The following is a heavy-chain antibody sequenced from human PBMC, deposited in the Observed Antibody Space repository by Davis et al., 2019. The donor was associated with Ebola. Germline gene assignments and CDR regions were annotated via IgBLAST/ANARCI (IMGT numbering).Heavy chain of an antibody. Sequence: PSETLSLTCTVSGGSISSSSYYWGWIRQPPGKGLEWIGSIYYSGSTYYNPSLKSRVTISVDTSKNQFSLKLSSVTAADTAVYYCARTKDSSSWYDDHYYYGMDVWGQGTTVTVSS. V-gene: IGHV4-39*01. CDR1: GGSISSSSYY. D-gene: IGHD6-13*01. J-gene: IGHJ6*02. CDR3: ARTKDSSSWYDDHYYYGMDV. CDR2: IYYSGST.